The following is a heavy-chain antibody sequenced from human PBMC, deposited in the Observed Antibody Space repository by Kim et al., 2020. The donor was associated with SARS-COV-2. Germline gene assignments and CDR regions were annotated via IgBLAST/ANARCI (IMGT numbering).Heavy chain of an antibody. J-gene: IGHJ4*02. D-gene: IGHD3-9*01. V-gene: IGHV3-23*01. Sequence: YADSVKGRFTISRDNSKNTLYLQMNSLRAEDTAVYYCAKGISHLARYFDFWGQGTLVTVSS. CDR3: AKGISHLARYFDF.